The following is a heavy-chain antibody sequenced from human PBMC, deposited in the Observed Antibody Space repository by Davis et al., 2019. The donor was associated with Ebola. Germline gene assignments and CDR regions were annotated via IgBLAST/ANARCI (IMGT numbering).Heavy chain of an antibody. V-gene: IGHV6-1*01. D-gene: IGHD3-22*01. CDR2: TYYRAYWYN. CDR1: GDSVSSNNVA. Sequence: SETLSLTCAISGDSVSSNNVAWNWIRQSPSRGLEWLGRTYYRAYWYNDCAVSVKSRTTIDPDTSKNHFSLQLNSVTPEDTAVYYCARGPPGSGYYAGDYWGQGTLVTVSS. CDR3: ARGPPGSGYYAGDY. J-gene: IGHJ4*02.